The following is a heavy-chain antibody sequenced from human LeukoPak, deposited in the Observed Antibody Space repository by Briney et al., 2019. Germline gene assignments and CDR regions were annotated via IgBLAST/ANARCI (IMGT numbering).Heavy chain of an antibody. D-gene: IGHD3-10*01. V-gene: IGHV4-59*01. Sequence: PSETLSLTCTVSGGSISSYYWSWIRQPPGKGLEWIGYIYYSGSTNYKPSPKSRVTMSVDMSTRQISLKLSSVTAADTAVYYCARAVGGDGSGSLWGPGTLVTVSS. J-gene: IGHJ4*02. CDR3: ARAVGGDGSGSL. CDR2: IYYSGST. CDR1: GGSISSYY.